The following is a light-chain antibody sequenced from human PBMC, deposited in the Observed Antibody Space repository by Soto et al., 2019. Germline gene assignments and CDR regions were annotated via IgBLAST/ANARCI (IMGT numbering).Light chain of an antibody. V-gene: IGKV1-5*03. CDR2: KAS. J-gene: IGKJ5*01. CDR1: QYVGSW. CDR3: QRYNGT. Sequence: DIQLTQSPSTLSASVGDRVTLTCRASQYVGSWLAWYQQKPGKAPKLLIYKASNLQSGVPSRFSGSGSATEFTLTISSLPPDDSATYYCQRYNGTFGQWTRLEIK.